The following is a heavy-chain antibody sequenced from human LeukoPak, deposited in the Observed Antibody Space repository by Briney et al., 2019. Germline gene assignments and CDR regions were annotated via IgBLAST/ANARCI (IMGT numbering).Heavy chain of an antibody. Sequence: SETLSLTCTVSGGSISSYYWSWIRQPPGKGLEWIGYIYYSGSTNYNPSLKSRVTISVDTSKNQLSLKLSSVTAADTAVYYCARVLTTGTTNYYYYMDVWGKGTAVTVSS. D-gene: IGHD1-1*01. CDR1: GGSISSYY. CDR2: IYYSGST. J-gene: IGHJ6*03. CDR3: ARVLTTGTTNYYYYMDV. V-gene: IGHV4-59*01.